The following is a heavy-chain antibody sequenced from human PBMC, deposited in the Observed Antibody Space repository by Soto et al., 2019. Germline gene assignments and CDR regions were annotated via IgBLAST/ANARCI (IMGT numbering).Heavy chain of an antibody. D-gene: IGHD6-19*01. CDR2: IRSKTYGGTT. CDR3: TRAGSLRWLVPEDF. CDR1: GFTFDDYA. Sequence: PGGSLRLSCTASGFTFDDYAMRWFRQAPGKRQEWVGFIRSKTYGGTTEYAASVKGRFTISTDDSKSIAYLQMNSLKTEDTAVYYCTRAGSLRWLVPEDFWCQGTLVT. V-gene: IGHV3-49*03. J-gene: IGHJ4*02.